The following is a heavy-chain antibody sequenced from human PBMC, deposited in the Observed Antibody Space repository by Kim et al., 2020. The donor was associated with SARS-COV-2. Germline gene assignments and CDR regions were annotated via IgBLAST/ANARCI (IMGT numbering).Heavy chain of an antibody. CDR2: IMAGGDT. V-gene: IGHV3-13*01. CDR1: GFTFSSYD. D-gene: IGHD2-8*01. CDR3: VRKPNGWTLGFDM. Sequence: GGSLRLSCAASGFTFSSYDLHWVRQTPGKGLEWVSGIMAGGDTFYSDSVKGRFIISREIAKSSLYFQMNNLTAEDTAVYYFVRKPNGWTLGFDMWGQGTTLTVSS. J-gene: IGHJ3*02.